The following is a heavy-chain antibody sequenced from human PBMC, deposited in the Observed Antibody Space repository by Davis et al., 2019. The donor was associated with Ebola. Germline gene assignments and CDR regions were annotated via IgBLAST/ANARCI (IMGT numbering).Heavy chain of an antibody. CDR1: GGSFSGYY. CDR3: AREAAVALFDY. Sequence: MPSETLSLTCAVYGGSFSGYYWSWIRQPPGKGLEWIGEINHSGSTNYNPSLKSRVTISVDTSKNQFSLKLSSVTAADTAVYYCAREAAVALFDYWGQGTLVTVSS. CDR2: INHSGST. V-gene: IGHV4-34*01. J-gene: IGHJ4*02. D-gene: IGHD6-19*01.